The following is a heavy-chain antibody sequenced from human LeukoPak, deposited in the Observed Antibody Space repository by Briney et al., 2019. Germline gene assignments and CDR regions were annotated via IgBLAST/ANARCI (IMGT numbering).Heavy chain of an antibody. V-gene: IGHV3-30*18. J-gene: IGHJ4*02. CDR1: EFTFSSYG. D-gene: IGHD6-13*01. Sequence: GRSLRLSCAASEFTFSSYGMHWVRQAPGKGLEWVAVISYDGSNQYYADTVKGRFTISRDNSKNTLYLQMNGLRAEDTAVYYCAKAGRQGDSSSNYMYFDSWGQGTLVTVPS. CDR2: ISYDGSNQ. CDR3: AKAGRQGDSSSNYMYFDS.